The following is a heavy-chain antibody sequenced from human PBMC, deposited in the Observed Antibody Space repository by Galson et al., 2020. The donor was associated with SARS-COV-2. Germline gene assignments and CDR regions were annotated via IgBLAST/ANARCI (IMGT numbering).Heavy chain of an antibody. CDR3: ARRLEDYYYDSKMSTLLDY. J-gene: IGHJ4*02. V-gene: IGHV7-4-1*02. Sequence: ASVKVSCKASGYTFTSYAMNWVRQAPGQGLEWMGWINTNTGNPTYAQGFTGRLVFSLDTSVSTAYLQISSLKAEDTAVYYCARRLEDYYYDSKMSTLLDYWGQGTLVTVSS. D-gene: IGHD3-22*01. CDR1: GYTFTSYA. CDR2: INTNTGNP.